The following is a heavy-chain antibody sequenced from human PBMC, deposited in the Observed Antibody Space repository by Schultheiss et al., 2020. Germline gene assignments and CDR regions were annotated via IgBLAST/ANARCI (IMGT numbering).Heavy chain of an antibody. CDR3: ARDALVATILLDY. D-gene: IGHD5-12*01. J-gene: IGHJ4*02. Sequence: SQTLSLTCTVSGYSISSGYYWSWIRQPPGKGLEWIGEINHSGSTNYNPSLKSRVTISVDTSKNQFSLKLSSVTAADTAVYYCARDALVATILLDYWGQGTLVTISS. CDR2: INHSGST. CDR1: GYSISSGYY. V-gene: IGHV4-38-2*02.